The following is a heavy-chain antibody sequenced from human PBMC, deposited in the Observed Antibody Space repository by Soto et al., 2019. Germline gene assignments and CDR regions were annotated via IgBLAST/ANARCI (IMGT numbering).Heavy chain of an antibody. CDR3: AREGTMVRGVMRYYYYYYYMDV. Sequence: QVQLVESGGGVVQPGRSLRLSCAASGFTFSSYGMHWVRQAPGKGLEWVAVIWYDGSNKYYADSVKGRFTISRDNSKNTLYLQMNSLRAEDMAVYYCAREGTMVRGVMRYYYYYYYMDVWGKGTTVTVSS. J-gene: IGHJ6*03. CDR1: GFTFSSYG. D-gene: IGHD3-10*01. CDR2: IWYDGSNK. V-gene: IGHV3-33*01.